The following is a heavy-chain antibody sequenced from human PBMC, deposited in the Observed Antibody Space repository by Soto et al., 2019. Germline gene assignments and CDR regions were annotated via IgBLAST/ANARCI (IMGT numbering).Heavy chain of an antibody. Sequence: ASVKVSCKASGYTFTSYGISWVRKAPGQGLEWMGWISAYNGNKNYAQKLQGRVTMTTDTSTSTAYVELRSLRSDDTAVYYCARGSRGYYYGMDVWGQGTTVTVSS. CDR2: ISAYNGNK. D-gene: IGHD1-26*01. J-gene: IGHJ6*02. CDR3: ARGSRGYYYGMDV. CDR1: GYTFTSYG. V-gene: IGHV1-18*04.